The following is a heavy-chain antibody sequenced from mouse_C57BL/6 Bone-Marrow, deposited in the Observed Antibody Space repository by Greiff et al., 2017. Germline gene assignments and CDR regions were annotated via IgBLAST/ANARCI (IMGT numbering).Heavy chain of an antibody. J-gene: IGHJ2*01. D-gene: IGHD2-10*01. CDR3: ARGAYYGHPYYFDY. CDR1: GYTFTSYW. CDR2: IDPNSGGT. V-gene: IGHV1-72*01. Sequence: QVQLKQPGAELVKPGASVKLSCKASGYTFTSYWMHWVKQRPGRGLEWIGRIDPNSGGTKYNEKFKSKATLTVDKPSSTAYMQLSSLTSEDSAVYYCARGAYYGHPYYFDYRGQGATLTVYS.